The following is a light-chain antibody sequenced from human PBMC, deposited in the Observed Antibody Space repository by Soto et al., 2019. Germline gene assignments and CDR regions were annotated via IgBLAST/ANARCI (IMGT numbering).Light chain of an antibody. CDR2: ENN. J-gene: IGLJ1*01. CDR3: QSYESSLSGYV. CDR1: SSNIGAGYE. Sequence: QSVLTQPPSVSEAPGQRVTISCTGSSSNIGAGYEAHWYQQVPGTAPKLLIYENNNRPSGVPDRFSGSKSGTSASLAITGLQAEDEAEHYCQSYESSLSGYVFGTGS. V-gene: IGLV1-40*01.